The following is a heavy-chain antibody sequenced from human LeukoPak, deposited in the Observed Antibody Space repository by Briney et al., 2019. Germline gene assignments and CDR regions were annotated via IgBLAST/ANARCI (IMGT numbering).Heavy chain of an antibody. CDR1: GYSFTSYE. CDR2: MNPNNGNT. D-gene: IGHD3-10*01. Sequence: ASVKVSCKASGYSFTSYEVNWVRQATGKGLEWMGWMNPNNGNTGYAQKFQGRVTMTRNTSISTAYLELRSLRSDDTAVYYCTKGSNSGSYRDSGGQGTQVTVSS. J-gene: IGHJ4*02. CDR3: TKGSNSGSYRDS. V-gene: IGHV1-8*01.